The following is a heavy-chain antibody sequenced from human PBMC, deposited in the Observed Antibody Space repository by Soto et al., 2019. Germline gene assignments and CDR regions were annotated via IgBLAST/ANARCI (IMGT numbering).Heavy chain of an antibody. D-gene: IGHD1-26*01. CDR3: ARGEQYSGRIFDY. CDR1: GDSVSSNSAA. Sequence: QVQLQQSGPELVKPSQTLSVTCGISGDSVSSNSAAWNWLRQSPSRGLEWLGRTYYRSKWYNDYAVTVESRITINPDTSKHHFSLQLNFVTPEDTAVYFCARGEQYSGRIFDYWGQGTLVTVSS. J-gene: IGHJ4*02. CDR2: TYYRSKWYN. V-gene: IGHV6-1*01.